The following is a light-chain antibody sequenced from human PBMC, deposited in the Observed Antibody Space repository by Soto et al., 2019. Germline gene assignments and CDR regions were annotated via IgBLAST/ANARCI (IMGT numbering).Light chain of an antibody. CDR1: SSNIGAGYD. Sequence: QSVLTQPPSVSGAPGQRVTISCTGSSSNIGAGYDVHWYQQLPGTAPKLLIYGNSNRPSGVPDRFSGSKSGTSASLAITGLRAEDEADYYCHSYDSSLSGWLFGGGTKLTVL. V-gene: IGLV1-40*01. CDR2: GNS. J-gene: IGLJ3*02. CDR3: HSYDSSLSGWL.